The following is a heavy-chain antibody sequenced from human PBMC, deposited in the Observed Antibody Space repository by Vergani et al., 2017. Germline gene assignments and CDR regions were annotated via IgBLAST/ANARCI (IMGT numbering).Heavy chain of an antibody. CDR1: GGPISSGSYY. Sequence: QVQLQESGPGLVKPSQTLSLTCTVPGGPISSGSYYWSWIRQPAGKGLEWIGRIYTSGSTNYNPSLKGRVTISVDTSKNQFSLKLSSVTAADTAVYYCARRCGGDCWGAFDIWGQGTMVTVSS. J-gene: IGHJ3*02. D-gene: IGHD2-21*01. CDR2: IYTSGST. CDR3: ARRCGGDCWGAFDI. V-gene: IGHV4-61*02.